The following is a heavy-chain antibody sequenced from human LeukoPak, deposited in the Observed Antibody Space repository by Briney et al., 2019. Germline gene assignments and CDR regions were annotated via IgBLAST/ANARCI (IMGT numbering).Heavy chain of an antibody. V-gene: IGHV1-18*01. CDR1: GYTFTSYG. D-gene: IGHD2-2*02. J-gene: IGHJ5*02. CDR3: AREIKGAKRYPPYNWFDP. Sequence: ASVKVSCKASGYTFTSYGISWVRQAPGQGLEWMGWISAYNGNTNYAQKLQGRVTMTTDTSTSTAYKELRSLRSEDTAVYYCAREIKGAKRYPPYNWFDPWGQGTLVTVSS. CDR2: ISAYNGNT.